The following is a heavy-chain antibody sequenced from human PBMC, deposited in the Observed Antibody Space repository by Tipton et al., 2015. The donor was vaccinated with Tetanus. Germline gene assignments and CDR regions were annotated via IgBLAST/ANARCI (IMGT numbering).Heavy chain of an antibody. D-gene: IGHD4-11*01. CDR3: ARARGRNYVRYFDY. V-gene: IGHV4-38-2*01. CDR1: GYSISSGYF. CDR2: IFHSGTT. J-gene: IGHJ4*02. Sequence: TLSLTCAVSGYSISSGYFWGWIRQPPGKGLEWIGSIFHSGTTYDNPSLKSRVIISVGTSKNRFSLKLSSVTAADTAVYYCARARGRNYVRYFDYWGQGSLVTVSS.